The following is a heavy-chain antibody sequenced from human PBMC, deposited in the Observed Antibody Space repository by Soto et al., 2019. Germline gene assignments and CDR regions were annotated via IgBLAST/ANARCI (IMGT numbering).Heavy chain of an antibody. CDR3: ALGSWSGETFEI. V-gene: IGHV1-69*02. CDR2: IIPMLAIT. Sequence: QVQLVQSGAEVKKPGSSVKVSCKASGGTFNVYTIIWVRQAPGQGLEWMGRIIPMLAITNYAQRFQGRVTLTADTSTTTAHMELSSLPSEDTAVYYCALGSWSGETFEIWGQGTVVTVSS. J-gene: IGHJ3*02. CDR1: GGTFNVYT. D-gene: IGHD6-13*01.